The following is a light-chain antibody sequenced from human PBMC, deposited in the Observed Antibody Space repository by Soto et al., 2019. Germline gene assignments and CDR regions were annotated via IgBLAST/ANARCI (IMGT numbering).Light chain of an antibody. V-gene: IGKV1-5*01. CDR1: QSISSW. Sequence: DIQMTQSPSTLSASVGDRVTITCRASQSISSWLAWYQQKPGKAPKLLIYDASSWESGVPSRFSGSGSGTEFTLSFSSLQPDDFATYYCQQYNSSPWTFGQGTKVEIK. CDR3: QQYNSSPWT. CDR2: DAS. J-gene: IGKJ1*01.